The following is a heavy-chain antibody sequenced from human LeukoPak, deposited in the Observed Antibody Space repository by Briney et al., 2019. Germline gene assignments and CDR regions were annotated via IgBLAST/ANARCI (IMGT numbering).Heavy chain of an antibody. J-gene: IGHJ4*02. CDR2: IHYNGIT. D-gene: IGHD1-26*01. V-gene: IGHV4-59*08. Sequence: SETLSLTCTVSGSMYNYYWSWIRQPPGKGLEWIGYIHYNGITNYSPSLKSRVTMSLDTSKNQVSLKLNSVSAADTAVYYCARHISSGGTYAHFDYWGQGTLVTVSS. CDR1: GSMYNYY. CDR3: ARHISSGGTYAHFDY.